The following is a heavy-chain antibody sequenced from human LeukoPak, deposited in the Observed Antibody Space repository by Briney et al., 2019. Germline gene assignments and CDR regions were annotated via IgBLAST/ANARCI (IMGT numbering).Heavy chain of an antibody. CDR2: INNDGIST. J-gene: IGHJ4*02. Sequence: PGGSLTLSCAPSGFSFSDYWMHWVRQAPGEGMVWVSRINNDGISTVYADSVEGRFTISRDNAKNTLFLQMNSLRAEDTAVYYCVRGGFRTFDYWGQGTLVTVSS. CDR3: VRGGFRTFDY. D-gene: IGHD2/OR15-2a*01. V-gene: IGHV3-74*01. CDR1: GFSFSDYW.